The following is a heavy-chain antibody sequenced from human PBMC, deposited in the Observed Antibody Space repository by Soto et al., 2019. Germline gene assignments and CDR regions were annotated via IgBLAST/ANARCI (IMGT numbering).Heavy chain of an antibody. Sequence: GSLRLSCAASGFTFSSYAMHWVRQAPGKGLEYVSAISSNGGSTYYANSVKGRFTISRDNSKKTLYLQVGSLRAEDMAVYYCARALGYAFDIWGQGTMVTVSS. V-gene: IGHV3-64*01. CDR3: ARALGYAFDI. CDR1: GFTFSSYA. CDR2: ISSNGGST. D-gene: IGHD7-27*01. J-gene: IGHJ3*02.